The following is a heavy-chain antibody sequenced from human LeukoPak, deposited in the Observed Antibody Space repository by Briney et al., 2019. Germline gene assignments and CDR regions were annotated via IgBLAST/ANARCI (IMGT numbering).Heavy chain of an antibody. V-gene: IGHV3-74*01. Sequence: PGGSLRLSSAASGFTFNTYWMHWVRQAPGRGLVWVSRINFDGSTTDYADSVKGRFTISRDNAKNTLYLQMNSLRAEDTALYYCARDFFVDSWGQGTLVTVSS. CDR2: INFDGSTT. J-gene: IGHJ4*02. CDR3: ARDFFVDS. CDR1: GFTFNTYW. D-gene: IGHD2/OR15-2a*01.